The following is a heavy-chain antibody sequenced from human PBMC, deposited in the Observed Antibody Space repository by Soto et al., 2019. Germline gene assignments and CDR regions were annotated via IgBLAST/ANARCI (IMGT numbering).Heavy chain of an antibody. V-gene: IGHV4-39*01. D-gene: IGHD2-21*02. CDR1: GDSISSRIYY. CDR2: IYYSGST. J-gene: IGHJ4*02. CDR3: ARQRTSVVTQAYFDA. Sequence: PSETLSLTCTVPGDSISSRIYYWGWIRHPPGKGLEWIGSIYYSGSTYNNPSLRSRVSMSIDTSKDQFSPKLKSVTAADTALYFYARQRTSVVTQAYFDAWGQGPLVTVSS.